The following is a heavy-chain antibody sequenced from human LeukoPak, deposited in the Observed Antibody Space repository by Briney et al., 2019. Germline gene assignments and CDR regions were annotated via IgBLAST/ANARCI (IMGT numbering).Heavy chain of an antibody. CDR3: ARQVEFAVNWFDP. Sequence: SETLSLTCTVSGGSVSSGSYYWSWIRQPPGKGLEWIGYIYYSGSTNYNPSLKSRVTISVDTSKNQFSLKLSSVTAADTAVYYCARQVEFAVNWFDPWGQGTLVAVSS. CDR2: IYYSGST. V-gene: IGHV4-61*01. J-gene: IGHJ5*02. D-gene: IGHD1-1*01. CDR1: GGSVSSGSYY.